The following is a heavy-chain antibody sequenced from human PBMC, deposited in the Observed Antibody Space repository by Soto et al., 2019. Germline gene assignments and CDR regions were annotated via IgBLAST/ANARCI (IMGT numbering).Heavy chain of an antibody. J-gene: IGHJ4*02. V-gene: IGHV3-7*01. CDR2: IKPDGSEK. D-gene: IGHD3-3*01. Sequence: EVQLVESGGGLVQPGRSLRLSCAASGFSFSNYWMTWVRQAPGKGLEWVANIKPDGSEKYYVDSVKGRFIISRDNAKNSLYLQMNSLSAEDTAVYYCARDHVFWSGYSYYFDYWGQGTLVTVSS. CDR1: GFSFSNYW. CDR3: ARDHVFWSGYSYYFDY.